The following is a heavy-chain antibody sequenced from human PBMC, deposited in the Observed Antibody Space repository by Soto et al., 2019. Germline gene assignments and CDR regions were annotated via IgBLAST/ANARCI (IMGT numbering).Heavy chain of an antibody. Sequence: PGGSLRLSCAASGFTFSSYAISWVRQAPGKGLEWVSAISGSGGTYYADSVKGRFAMSRDTSENTLYLQMNSLGAEDTAAYYCAPHVSCSGGSCQYDAFAIRGQGTMVTVSS. J-gene: IGHJ3*02. CDR1: GFTFSSYA. D-gene: IGHD2-15*01. V-gene: IGHV3-23*01. CDR3: APHVSCSGGSCQYDAFAI. CDR2: ISGSGGT.